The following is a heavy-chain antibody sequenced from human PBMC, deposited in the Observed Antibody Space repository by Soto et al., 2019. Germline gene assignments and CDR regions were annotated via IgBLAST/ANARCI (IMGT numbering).Heavy chain of an antibody. CDR3: ARRLYYDSSGFEGGGMDV. D-gene: IGHD3-22*01. CDR2: IYYSGST. V-gene: IGHV4-39*01. Sequence: SETLSLTCTVSGGSISSSSYYWGWIRQPPGKGLEWIGSIYYSGSTYYNQSLKSRVTISVDTSKNQFPLKLSSVAAADTAVYYCARRLYYDSSGFEGGGMDVWGQGTTVTVSS. CDR1: GGSISSSSYY. J-gene: IGHJ6*02.